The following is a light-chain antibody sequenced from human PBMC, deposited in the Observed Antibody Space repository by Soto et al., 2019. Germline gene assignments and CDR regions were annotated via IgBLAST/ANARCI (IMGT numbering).Light chain of an antibody. J-gene: IGKJ4*01. V-gene: IGKV1-12*01. Sequence: DIQMTQSPSFVSASVGDRVTITCRASQAVSTWLAWYQQKPGDAPKLLIYAASTLQSGVPSRFSGSGSGTDFPLPLRRLHLKDLAIYFCQRSTVFPRTLGGGTKGE. CDR2: AAS. CDR3: QRSTVFPRT. CDR1: QAVSTW.